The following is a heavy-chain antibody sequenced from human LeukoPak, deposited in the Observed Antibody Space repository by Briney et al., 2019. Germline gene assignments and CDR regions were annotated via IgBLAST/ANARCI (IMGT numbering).Heavy chain of an antibody. Sequence: GASVKVSCKASGYTFTSYYMHWVRQAPGQGLEWMGRINPSRGSTSYAQKFQGRVTMTRDTSTSTVYMELSSLRSEDTAVYYCARSDSGDFDWLLPSYYYYGMDVWGQGTTVTVSS. CDR2: INPSRGST. CDR1: GYTFTSYY. J-gene: IGHJ6*02. CDR3: ARSDSGDFDWLLPSYYYYGMDV. D-gene: IGHD3-9*01. V-gene: IGHV1-46*01.